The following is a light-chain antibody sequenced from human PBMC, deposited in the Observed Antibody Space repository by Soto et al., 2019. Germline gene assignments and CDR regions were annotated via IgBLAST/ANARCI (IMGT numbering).Light chain of an antibody. V-gene: IGKV1-33*01. CDR3: QQYYDLPIT. J-gene: IGKJ5*01. CDR1: QDIDKY. Sequence: DIQMTQSPSSLSASVGDRVTITCQASQDIDKYLNWYQQKPGKAPKLLIDDVTNLETGVPSRVSGSGSATHFTFPIGSLQPEDIATYYCQQYYDLPITFGQGTRLEIK. CDR2: DVT.